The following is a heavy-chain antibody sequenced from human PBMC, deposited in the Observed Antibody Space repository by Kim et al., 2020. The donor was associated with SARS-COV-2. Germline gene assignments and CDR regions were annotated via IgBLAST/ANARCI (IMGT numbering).Heavy chain of an antibody. D-gene: IGHD3-22*01. V-gene: IGHV3-30*07. CDR3: ARVPLHYDSSGYYYYDY. Sequence: VKGRFTISRDNSKNTLYLQMNSLRAEDTAVYYCARVPLHYDSSGYYYYDYWGQGTLVTVSS. J-gene: IGHJ4*02.